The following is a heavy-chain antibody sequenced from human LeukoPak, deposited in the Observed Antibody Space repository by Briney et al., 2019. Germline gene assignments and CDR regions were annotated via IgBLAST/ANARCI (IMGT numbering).Heavy chain of an antibody. CDR2: ISAYNGNT. Sequence: ASVKVSRKASGYTFTSYGISWVRQAPGQGLEWMGWISAYNGNTNYAQKLQGRVTMTTDTSTSTAYMELRSLRSDDTAVYYCARDYYYYDSSGYYYFDYWGQGTLVTVSS. J-gene: IGHJ4*02. D-gene: IGHD3-22*01. CDR1: GYTFTSYG. CDR3: ARDYYYYDSSGYYYFDY. V-gene: IGHV1-18*01.